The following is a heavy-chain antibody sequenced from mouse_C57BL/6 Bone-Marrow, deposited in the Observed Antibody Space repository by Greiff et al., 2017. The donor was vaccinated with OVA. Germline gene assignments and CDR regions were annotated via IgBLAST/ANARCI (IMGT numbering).Heavy chain of an antibody. CDR2: IDPSDSYT. V-gene: IGHV1-69*01. D-gene: IGHD1-1*01. J-gene: IGHJ4*01. CDR1: GYTFTSYW. Sequence: QVQLQQPGAELVMPGASVKLSCKASGYTFTSYWMHWVKQRPGQGLEWIGEIDPSDSYTNYNQKFKGKSTLTVDKSSSTAYMQLSSLTSEDSAVYYCARDLYYGSRDVEYAMDYWGQGTSVTVSS. CDR3: ARDLYYGSRDVEYAMDY.